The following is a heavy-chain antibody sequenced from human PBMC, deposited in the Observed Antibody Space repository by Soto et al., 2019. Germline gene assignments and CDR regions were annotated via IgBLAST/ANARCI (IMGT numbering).Heavy chain of an antibody. V-gene: IGHV1-69*12. CDR1: GGTFSSYA. Sequence: QVQLVQSGAEVKKPGSSVKVSCKASGGTFSSYAISWVRQAPGQGLEWMGGIIPIFGTANYAQKFQGRVTITADESTSTAYMELSSLRSEDTAVYYCARGNVDTAMFYYYYGMDVWGQGTTVTVSS. CDR3: ARGNVDTAMFYYYYGMDV. D-gene: IGHD5-18*01. CDR2: IIPIFGTA. J-gene: IGHJ6*02.